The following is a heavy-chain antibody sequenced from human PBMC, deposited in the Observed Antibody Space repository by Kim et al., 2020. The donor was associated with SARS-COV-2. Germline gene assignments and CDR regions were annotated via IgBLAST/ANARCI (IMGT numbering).Heavy chain of an antibody. CDR1: GYTFTSYA. D-gene: IGHD2-2*01. V-gene: IGHV7-4-1*02. CDR2: INTNTGNP. CDR3: ARFPSAPAPSSTSGWADFDY. Sequence: ASVKVSCKASGYTFTSYAMNWVRQAPGQGLEWMGWINTNTGNPTYAQGFTGRFVFSLDTSVSTAYLQISSLKAEDTAVYYCARFPSAPAPSSTSGWADFDYWGQGTLVTVSS. J-gene: IGHJ4*02.